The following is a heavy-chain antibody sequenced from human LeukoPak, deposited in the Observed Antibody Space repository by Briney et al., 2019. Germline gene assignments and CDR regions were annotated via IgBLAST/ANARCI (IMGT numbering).Heavy chain of an antibody. D-gene: IGHD2-15*01. CDR3: AREYEGYCSGGSCFRGTYNWFDP. CDR2: ISYDGSNK. V-gene: IGHV3-30*03. J-gene: IGHJ5*02. Sequence: PGGSLRLSCAASGFTFSNYWINWVRQAPGKGLEWVAVISYDGSNKYYVDSVKGRFTISRDNSKNTLYLQMNSLRVEDTAVYYCAREYEGYCSGGSCFRGTYNWFDPWGQGTLVTVSS. CDR1: GFTFSNYW.